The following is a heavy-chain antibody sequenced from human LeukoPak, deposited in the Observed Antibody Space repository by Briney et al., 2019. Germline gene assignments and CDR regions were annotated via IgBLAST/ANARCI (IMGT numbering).Heavy chain of an antibody. CDR3: AREPRSSPWGYYGMDV. V-gene: IGHV4-59*01. J-gene: IGHJ6*02. D-gene: IGHD6-13*01. CDR1: GGSISSYY. Sequence: PSETLSLTRTVSGGSISSYYWSWIRQPPGKGLEWIGYIYYSGSTNYNPSLKSRVTISVDTSKNQFSLKLSSVTAADTAVYYCAREPRSSPWGYYGMDVWGQGTTVTVSS. CDR2: IYYSGST.